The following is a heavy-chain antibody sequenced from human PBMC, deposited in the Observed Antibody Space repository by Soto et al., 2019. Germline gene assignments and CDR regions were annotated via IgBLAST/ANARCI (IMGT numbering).Heavy chain of an antibody. CDR3: ARTSHGDYDDY. CDR1: GGSISSYY. V-gene: IGHV4-59*01. D-gene: IGHD4-17*01. CDR2: IYYSGST. J-gene: IGHJ4*02. Sequence: TSETLSLTCTVSGGSISSYYWSWIRQPPGKGLEWIGYIYYSGSTNYNPSLKSRVTISVDTSKNQFSLKLSSVTAADTAVYYCARTSHGDYDDYWGQGTLVTVSS.